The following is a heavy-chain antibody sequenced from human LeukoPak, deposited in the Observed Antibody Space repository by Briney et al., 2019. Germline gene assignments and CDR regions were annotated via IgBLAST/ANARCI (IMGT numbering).Heavy chain of an antibody. Sequence: GGSLKLSCAASGFTLRTYSMNWVRQAPGKGLEWVSYISSSSSNIYYADSVKGRFTVPRDNAKNSLYLQMNSLRDEDTAVYYCAREAGAGNDYWGQGTLVTVSS. CDR2: ISSSSSNI. CDR3: AREAGAGNDY. V-gene: IGHV3-48*02. J-gene: IGHJ4*02. D-gene: IGHD1-26*01. CDR1: GFTLRTYS.